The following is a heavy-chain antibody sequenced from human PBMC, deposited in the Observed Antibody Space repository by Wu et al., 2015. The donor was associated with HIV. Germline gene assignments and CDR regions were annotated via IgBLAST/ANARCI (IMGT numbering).Heavy chain of an antibody. CDR3: ARGPSSGWYYFDY. D-gene: IGHD6-19*01. CDR1: GGTFSSYA. CDR2: INPNSGGT. V-gene: IGHV1-2*02. J-gene: IGHJ4*02. Sequence: QVQLVQSGAEVKKPGSSVKVSCKASGGTFSSYAISWVRQAPGQGLEWMGWINPNSGGTNYAQKFQGRVTMTRDTSISTAYMELSRLRSDDTAVYYCARGPSSGWYYFDYWGQGTLVTVSS.